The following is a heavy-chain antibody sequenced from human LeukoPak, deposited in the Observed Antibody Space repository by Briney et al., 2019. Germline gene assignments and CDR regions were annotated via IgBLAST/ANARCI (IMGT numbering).Heavy chain of an antibody. CDR2: INSDATST. V-gene: IGHV3-74*01. Sequence: PGGSLRLSCAASGFTFSSYWMHWVRQAPGKGLVWVSRINSDATSTSYADSVKGRFTISRDNAKNTLYLQMNSLRGEDTAVYYWARDYSRSWYPDYWGQGTLVTVSS. CDR3: ARDYSRSWYPDY. J-gene: IGHJ4*02. D-gene: IGHD6-13*01. CDR1: GFTFSSYW.